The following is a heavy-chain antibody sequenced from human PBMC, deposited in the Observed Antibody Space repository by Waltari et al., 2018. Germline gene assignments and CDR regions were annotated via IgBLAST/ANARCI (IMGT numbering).Heavy chain of an antibody. D-gene: IGHD1-26*01. CDR3: AMSLTVLVRADH. V-gene: IGHV3-23*04. CDR1: GFTFSSYA. Sequence: EVRLVESGGGLVKPGGSLSLSCAASGFTFSSYAMNWVRQAPGKGLEWIAGLRASGSRTFYAASVKGRFTISRDNSNNTLYAQMTSLTPEDTATYYCAMSLTVLVRADHWGQGTLVAVSS. J-gene: IGHJ4*02. CDR2: LRASGSRT.